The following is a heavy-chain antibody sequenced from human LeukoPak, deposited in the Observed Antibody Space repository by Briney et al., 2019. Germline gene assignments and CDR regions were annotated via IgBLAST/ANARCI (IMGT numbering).Heavy chain of an antibody. J-gene: IGHJ3*02. Sequence: KSSQTLSLTCTVSGGSISSGSYYWSWIRQPAGKGLEGIGRIYTSGSTNYNPSLKSRVTISVDTSKNQFSLKLSSVTAADTAVYYCARDAVVIDAFDIWGQGTMVTVSS. D-gene: IGHD3-22*01. CDR1: GGSISSGSYY. V-gene: IGHV4-61*02. CDR2: IYTSGST. CDR3: ARDAVVIDAFDI.